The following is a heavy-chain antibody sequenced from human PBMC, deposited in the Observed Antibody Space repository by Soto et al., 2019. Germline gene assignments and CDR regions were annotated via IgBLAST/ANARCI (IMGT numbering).Heavy chain of an antibody. D-gene: IGHD3-22*01. V-gene: IGHV3-23*01. CDR2: ITGTGGRT. CDR1: GFTFSSYA. J-gene: IGHJ3*02. Sequence: EVQLLESGGGAVQPGGSLRLSCAASGFTFSSYAMTWVRQAPGKGLEWVSTITGTGGRTYYADSVKGRFTISRDNSEKTLYLQMNSLRAEDTAIYYCEKDGDDNRPPDAFDIWGHGTMVTVSS. CDR3: EKDGDDNRPPDAFDI.